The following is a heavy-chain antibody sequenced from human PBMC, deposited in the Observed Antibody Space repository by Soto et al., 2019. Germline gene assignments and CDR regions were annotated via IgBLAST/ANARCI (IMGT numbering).Heavy chain of an antibody. J-gene: IGHJ4*01. V-gene: IGHV4-30-4*01. Sequence: QVQLQESGPGLVKPSQTLSLTCSVSGGYISGGDYYWSWIRQPPGRGLECIGYINYSGITYYNPSPKRRLSISVDTPNNKFSLNLRSVTAADTAVYYCARLPLGLKSDNWYPSHFDDWGHGTLVTVSS. D-gene: IGHD1-1*01. CDR2: INYSGIT. CDR1: GGYISGGDYY. CDR3: ARLPLGLKSDNWYPSHFDD.